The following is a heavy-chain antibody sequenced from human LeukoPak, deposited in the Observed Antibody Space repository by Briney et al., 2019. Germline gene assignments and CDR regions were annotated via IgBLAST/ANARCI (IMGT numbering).Heavy chain of an antibody. V-gene: IGHV4-59*01. CDR3: ARVTWGSGEAL. J-gene: IGHJ4*02. CDR2: IYYSGST. D-gene: IGHD6-19*01. CDR1: GGSTSSYY. Sequence: SETLSLTCTVSGGSTSSYYWSWIRQPPGKGLEWIGYIYYSGSTNYNPSLKSRVTISVDTSKNQFSLKLSSVTAADTAVYYCARVTWGSGEALWGQGTLVTVSS.